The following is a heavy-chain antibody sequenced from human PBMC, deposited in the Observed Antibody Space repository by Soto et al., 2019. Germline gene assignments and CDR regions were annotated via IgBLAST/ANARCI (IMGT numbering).Heavy chain of an antibody. D-gene: IGHD3-3*01. CDR3: ARVRFLEWLSSAGMDV. J-gene: IGHJ6*02. Sequence: ASVKVSCKASGYTFTSYYMHWVRQAPGQGLEWMGIINPSGGSTSYAQKFQGRVTMTRNTSTSTVYMELSSLRSEDTAVYYCARVRFLEWLSSAGMDVWGQGTTVTVSS. V-gene: IGHV1-46*01. CDR1: GYTFTSYY. CDR2: INPSGGST.